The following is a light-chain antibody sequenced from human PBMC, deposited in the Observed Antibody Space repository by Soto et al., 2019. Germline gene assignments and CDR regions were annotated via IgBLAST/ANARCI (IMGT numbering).Light chain of an antibody. Sequence: QSALTQPASVSGSPGQSITISCTGTSSDVGGYNYVSWYQQHPGKAPKLMIYDVRNRPSGVSNRISGSKSGNTASLTISGLQAEDEADYYCSSYPSSSTVVFGGGTKVTVL. CDR2: DVR. CDR3: SSYPSSSTVV. V-gene: IGLV2-14*01. J-gene: IGLJ2*01. CDR1: SSDVGGYNY.